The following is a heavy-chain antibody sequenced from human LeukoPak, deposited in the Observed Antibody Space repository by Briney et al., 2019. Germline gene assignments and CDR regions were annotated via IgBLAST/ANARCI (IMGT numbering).Heavy chain of an antibody. CDR2: MNPNSGNT. Sequence: ASVRVSCKASGYTFTSYDINWVRQATGQGLEWMGWMNPNSGNTGYAQKFQGRVTITRNTSISTAYMELSSLRAEDTAVYYCAKDGGNYYDAGGSYLMRSYMDVWGKGTTVTVSS. CDR3: AKDGGNYYDAGGSYLMRSYMDV. J-gene: IGHJ6*03. V-gene: IGHV1-8*03. CDR1: GYTFTSYD. D-gene: IGHD3-22*01.